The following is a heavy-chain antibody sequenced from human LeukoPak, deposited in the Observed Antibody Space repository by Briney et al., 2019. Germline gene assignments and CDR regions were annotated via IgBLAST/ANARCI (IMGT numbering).Heavy chain of an antibody. V-gene: IGHV4-34*01. CDR1: GGSFSGYY. J-gene: IGHJ4*02. CDR3: ARGSIYNGDSSVYFDY. D-gene: IGHD3-22*01. Sequence: SETLSLTCAVYGGSFSGYYWRWVRQPPGKGLEWIAEINRSGSTNYNPSVKTRVTMSVDTSKNQFSLRLSSVTAADTAVYYCARGSIYNGDSSVYFDYWAKGTMVTVSS. CDR2: INRSGST.